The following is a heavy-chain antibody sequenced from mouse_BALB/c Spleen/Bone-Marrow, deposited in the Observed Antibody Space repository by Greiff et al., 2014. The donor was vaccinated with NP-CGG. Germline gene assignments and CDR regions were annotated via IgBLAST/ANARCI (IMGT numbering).Heavy chain of an antibody. D-gene: IGHD2-3*01. V-gene: IGHV14-3*02. J-gene: IGHJ4*01. Sequence: EVQLQQSGAELVKPGASVKLSCTASGFNIKDTYMHWVKQRPEQGLEWIGRIDPANGNTKYDPKLQGKDTITADTSSNTAYLQLSSLTSEDTAVYYCARWLLPYGLDYWGQGTSVTVSS. CDR2: IDPANGNT. CDR3: ARWLLPYGLDY. CDR1: GFNIKDTY.